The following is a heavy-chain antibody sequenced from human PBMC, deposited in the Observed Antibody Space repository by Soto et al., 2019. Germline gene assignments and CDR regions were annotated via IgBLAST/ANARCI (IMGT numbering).Heavy chain of an antibody. CDR2: IYTSGST. CDR1: GGPINNYY. J-gene: IGHJ4*02. D-gene: IGHD6-13*01. V-gene: IGHV4-4*07. Sequence: QVQLQESGPGLLKPSETLSLTCTVSGGPINNYYWSWIRQPAGKGLEWLGRIYTSGSTNYNPSLKSRLSMSIDKSKNRFSLRLTSVTAADTAVYYCARLSISWYYFDYWGPGTLVTVSS. CDR3: ARLSISWYYFDY.